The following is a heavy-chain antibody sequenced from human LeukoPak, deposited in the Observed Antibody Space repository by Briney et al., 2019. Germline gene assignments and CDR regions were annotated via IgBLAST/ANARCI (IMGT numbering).Heavy chain of an antibody. CDR1: GGSVSSGSYY. J-gene: IGHJ3*02. CDR3: ARDCSGGSCYGAFDI. CDR2: IYDSGST. D-gene: IGHD2-15*01. V-gene: IGHV4-30-4*08. Sequence: SETLSLTCTVSGGSVSSGSYYWSWIRQPPGKGLEWIGYIYDSGSTYYNPSLKSRITISVDTSENRFSLKLSSVTATDTAVYYCARDCSGGSCYGAFDIWGQGTMVTVSS.